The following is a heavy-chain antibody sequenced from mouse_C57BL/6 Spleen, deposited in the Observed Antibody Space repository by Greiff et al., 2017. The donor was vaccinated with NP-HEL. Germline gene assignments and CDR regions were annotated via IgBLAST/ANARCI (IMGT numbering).Heavy chain of an antibody. J-gene: IGHJ4*01. V-gene: IGHV1-4*01. D-gene: IGHD6-5*01. CDR1: GYTFTSYT. CDR2: INPSSGYT. Sequence: QVQLQQSGAELARPGASVKMSCKASGYTFTSYTMHWVKQRPGQGLEWIGYINPSSGYTKYNQKFKDKATLTADKSSSTAYMQLSSLTSEDSAVYYCEKTPLCAVEYWGRKTSDPVPT. CDR3: EKTPLCAVEY.